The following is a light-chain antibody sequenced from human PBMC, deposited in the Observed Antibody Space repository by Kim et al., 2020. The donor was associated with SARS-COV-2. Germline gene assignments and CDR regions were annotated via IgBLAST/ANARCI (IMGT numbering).Light chain of an antibody. CDR2: RMS. CDR1: NANIGINY. Sequence: GQKIIIPCSGSNANIGINYVYWYQQGPGTAPRLLLSRMSQRPAGVPDRFSGSKSDNSAFLAISGLRSEDEADYYCAVWDDRRRELLFGGGTQLTVL. V-gene: IGLV1-47*01. J-gene: IGLJ2*01. CDR3: AVWDDRRRELL.